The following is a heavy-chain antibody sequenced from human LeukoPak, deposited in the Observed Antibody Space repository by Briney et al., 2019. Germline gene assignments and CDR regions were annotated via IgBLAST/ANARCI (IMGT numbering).Heavy chain of an antibody. D-gene: IGHD3-22*01. V-gene: IGHV3-23*01. Sequence: GGSLRLSCAASGFTFSDYYMSWIRQAPGKGLEVVSGISGSGGLTNYADSVKGRFTISRDNSKNTLFLQMNSLRAEDTAVYYCAKRDFYDSSGYAPLFQHWGQGTLVTVSS. J-gene: IGHJ1*01. CDR1: GFTFSDYY. CDR2: ISGSGGLT. CDR3: AKRDFYDSSGYAPLFQH.